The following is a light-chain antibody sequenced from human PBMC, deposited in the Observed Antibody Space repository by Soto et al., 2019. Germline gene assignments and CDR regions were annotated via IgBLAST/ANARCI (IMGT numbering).Light chain of an antibody. CDR1: QSVNIY. J-gene: IGKJ4*01. CDR3: QQYGSSPPLT. V-gene: IGKV3-20*01. Sequence: EIVMTQSPATLSVSPGERATLSCRASQSVNIYLAWYQQKPGQAPRLLIFGASSRATGIPARFSGSGSGTGFTLTISRLEPEDFAVYYCQQYGSSPPLTFGGGTKVDIK. CDR2: GAS.